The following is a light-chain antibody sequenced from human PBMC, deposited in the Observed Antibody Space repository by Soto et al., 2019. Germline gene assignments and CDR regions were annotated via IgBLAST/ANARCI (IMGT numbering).Light chain of an antibody. CDR1: QSLQHDNGNKY. V-gene: IGKV2-28*01. CDR2: LGS. J-gene: IGKJ5*01. Sequence: DIVMPQSPLSLPVTPGEPASISCRSSQSLQHDNGNKYLDWYVQKAGQSPQLLIYLGSNRAPGVPDRFSGSGSGTDFTLKITRVEAEDVGIYYCMQSLQTPRHFGQGTRLEIK. CDR3: MQSLQTPRH.